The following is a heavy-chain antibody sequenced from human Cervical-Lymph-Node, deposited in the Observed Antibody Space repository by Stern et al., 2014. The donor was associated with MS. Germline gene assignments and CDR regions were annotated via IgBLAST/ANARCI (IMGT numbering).Heavy chain of an antibody. J-gene: IGHJ5*02. V-gene: IGHV3-30*03. Sequence: QVQLVQSGGGVVQPGRSLRLSCVTSGFAFSKYGMHWVRQAPGKGLEWVAVISFGGDNKYYADSVKGRFTISRDNSENTLYLQMHSLRVEDTAVYYCARDSRLLEWIPTGWFDPWGQGTLVTVSS. D-gene: IGHD3-3*01. CDR3: ARDSRLLEWIPTGWFDP. CDR1: GFAFSKYG. CDR2: ISFGGDNK.